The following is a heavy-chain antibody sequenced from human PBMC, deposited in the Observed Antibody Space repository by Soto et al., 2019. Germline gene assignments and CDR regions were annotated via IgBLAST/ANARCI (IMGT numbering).Heavy chain of an antibody. Sequence: SETLSLTCAVSNGPISSNNWWSWVRKPPGKGLERIGEIYHSGSTNYNPSLKSLVTISVDKSKNQFSLKLSPVTAADTAVYYCARVREGTYYDFWSGYSDWGQGTLVTVSS. CDR2: IYHSGST. CDR3: ARVREGTYYDFWSGYSD. V-gene: IGHV4-4*02. D-gene: IGHD3-3*01. J-gene: IGHJ4*02. CDR1: NGPISSNNW.